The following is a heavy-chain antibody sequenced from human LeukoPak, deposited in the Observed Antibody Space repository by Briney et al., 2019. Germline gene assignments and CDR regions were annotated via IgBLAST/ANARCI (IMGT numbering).Heavy chain of an antibody. J-gene: IGHJ4*02. D-gene: IGHD3-10*01. Sequence: SGGSLRLSCAASGFTFSSYAMSWVRQAPGKGLEWVSGLSGSGASTYYADSVKGRFTISRDNSKNTLYLQMNRLRAGDTAVYYCAKGSDRSGSYYLDYWGQGTLVTVSS. CDR1: GFTFSSYA. CDR3: AKGSDRSGSYYLDY. V-gene: IGHV3-23*01. CDR2: LSGSGAST.